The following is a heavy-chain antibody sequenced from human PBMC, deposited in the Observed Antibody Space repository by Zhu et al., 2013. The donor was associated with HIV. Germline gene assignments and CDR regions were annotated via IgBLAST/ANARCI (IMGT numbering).Heavy chain of an antibody. Sequence: QVQLVQSGTELKMPGASVKVSCKASGYTFSNYYMHWVRQAPGQGLEWVGLINPSGTRTTYAHKFQDRLTLTRDTSTSTVYMELSSLRFDDTAVFYCARGRYSSRSNAFDIWGQGTVVTVSA. CDR3: ARGRYSSRSNAFDI. J-gene: IGHJ3*02. V-gene: IGHV1-46*01. D-gene: IGHD6-13*01. CDR1: GYTFSNYY. CDR2: INPSGTRT.